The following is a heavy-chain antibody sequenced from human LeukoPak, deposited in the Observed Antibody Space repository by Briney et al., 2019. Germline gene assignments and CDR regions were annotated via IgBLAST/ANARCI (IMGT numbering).Heavy chain of an antibody. D-gene: IGHD4-17*01. Sequence: GGSLRLSCTASGFTFNTYWMSWVRQAPGKGLEWVSYISSSSSTIYYADSVKGRFTISRDNAKNSLYLQMNSLRAEDTAVYYCARDREGYGDPYFDYWGQGTLVTVSS. V-gene: IGHV3-48*04. CDR2: ISSSSSTI. CDR3: ARDREGYGDPYFDY. CDR1: GFTFNTYW. J-gene: IGHJ4*02.